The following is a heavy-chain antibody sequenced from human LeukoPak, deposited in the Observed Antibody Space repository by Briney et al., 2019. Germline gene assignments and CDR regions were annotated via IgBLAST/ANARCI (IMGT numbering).Heavy chain of an antibody. CDR3: AKDGQSFNSMWDYLDS. J-gene: IGHJ4*02. CDR2: IGGGDT. Sequence: GGSLRLSCAASGFDFSTYAMSWVRQAPGKGLEWVSGIGGGDTHYADSVKGRFTISRDNSKSTVELHMSSVRVEDTAVYYCAKDGQSFNSMWDYLDSWGRGTLVTVSS. V-gene: IGHV3-23*01. D-gene: IGHD1-26*01. CDR1: GFDFSTYA.